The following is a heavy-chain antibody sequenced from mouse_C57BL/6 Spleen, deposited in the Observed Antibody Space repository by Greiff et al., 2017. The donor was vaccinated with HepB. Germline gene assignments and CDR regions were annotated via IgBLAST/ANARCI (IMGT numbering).Heavy chain of an antibody. CDR2: INPNNGGT. J-gene: IGHJ3*01. D-gene: IGHD3-3*01. V-gene: IGHV1-22*01. Sequence: VHVKQSGPELVKPGASVKMSCKASGYTFTDYNMHWVKQSHGKSLEWIGYINPNNGGTSYNQKFKGKATLTVNKSSSTAYMELRSLTSEDSAVYYCARGGLPFAYWGQGTLVTVSA. CDR1: GYTFTDYN. CDR3: ARGGLPFAY.